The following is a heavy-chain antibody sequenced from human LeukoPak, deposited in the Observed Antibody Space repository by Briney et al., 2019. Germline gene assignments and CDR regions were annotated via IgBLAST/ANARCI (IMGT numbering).Heavy chain of an antibody. J-gene: IGHJ5*02. D-gene: IGHD5-12*01. CDR2: IKSDGSSA. CDR1: GFTFSSYW. CDR3: ARELASGS. V-gene: IGHV3-74*01. Sequence: QPGGSLRLSCAASGFTFSSYWMHWVRHAPGKGLVWVSRIKSDGSSATYADSVKGRFTISRGNAKSTLYLQMNSLRTEDTAVYYCARELASGSWGQGTLVTVSS.